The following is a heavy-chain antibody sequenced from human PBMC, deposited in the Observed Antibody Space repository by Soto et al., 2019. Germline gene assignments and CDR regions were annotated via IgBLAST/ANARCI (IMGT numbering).Heavy chain of an antibody. CDR1: GGSISSYY. V-gene: IGHV4-59*08. Sequence: PSETLSLTCTVSGGSISSYYWSWIRQPPGKGLEWIGCIYYSGSTNYNPSLKSRVTISVDTSKNQFSLKLSSVTAADTAVYYCARHLPWSYHYYFDYWGQGTLVTVSS. CDR3: ARHLPWSYHYYFDY. D-gene: IGHD1-26*01. J-gene: IGHJ4*02. CDR2: IYYSGST.